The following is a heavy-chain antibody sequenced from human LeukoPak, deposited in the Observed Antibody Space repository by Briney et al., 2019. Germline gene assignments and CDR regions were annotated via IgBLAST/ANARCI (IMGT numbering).Heavy chain of an antibody. J-gene: IGHJ6*02. V-gene: IGHV1-46*01. D-gene: IGHD2-8*01. CDR1: GYNFISYY. Sequence: ASVKVSCKSSGYNFISYYMHWVRQAPGQGLEWMGIINPSGGSTSYAQKFQDRVTMTRDTSTSTVYMELSSLKSEDTAVYYCAREDVVLVDAVRYYYYGMDVWGQGTTVTVSS. CDR3: AREDVVLVDAVRYYYYGMDV. CDR2: INPSGGST.